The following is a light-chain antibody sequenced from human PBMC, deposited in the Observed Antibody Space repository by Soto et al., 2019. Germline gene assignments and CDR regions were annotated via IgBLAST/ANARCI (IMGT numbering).Light chain of an antibody. J-gene: IGKJ2*01. CDR2: AAS. V-gene: IGKV1-12*01. Sequence: DIQMTQSPSSVSASVGDRVTITCRASQSINSWLAWYQQKPGKAPKLLIYAASSLQRGVPSRFSGSGSGTDFSLTINSLQPEDFATYYCQHTNSFPYTFGQGTKLEIK. CDR1: QSINSW. CDR3: QHTNSFPYT.